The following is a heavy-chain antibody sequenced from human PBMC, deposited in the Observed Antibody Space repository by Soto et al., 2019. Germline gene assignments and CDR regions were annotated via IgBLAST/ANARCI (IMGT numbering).Heavy chain of an antibody. CDR1: GYSFTSYY. V-gene: IGHV5-51*01. D-gene: IGHD5-12*01. CDR3: ARGGRIDGYTDWYFDL. J-gene: IGHJ2*01. CDR2: IYPGDSNT. Sequence: EVQLVQSGAEVQKPGESLKISCESSGYSFTSYYIAWVRQMPGKGLEWVGIIYPGDSNTAYSPSFQGQVTISADRSIRTAYLQWSSLKASDTAMYFCARGGRIDGYTDWYFDLWGRGTLVTVSS.